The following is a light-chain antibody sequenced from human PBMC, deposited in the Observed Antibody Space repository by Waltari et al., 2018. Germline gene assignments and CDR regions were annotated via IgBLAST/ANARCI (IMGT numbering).Light chain of an antibody. V-gene: IGLV1-44*01. CDR3: SSYTTSSTDV. CDR1: SSNIGSYT. J-gene: IGLJ1*01. Sequence: QSVLTQPPSASGTPGQRVTISCSGSSSNIGSYTVNWYQQFPGTAPKLLIYSNDQRAAGVPDLFSGSKSGTSASLAISGLQAEDEADYYCSSYTTSSTDVFGTGTKVTVL. CDR2: SND.